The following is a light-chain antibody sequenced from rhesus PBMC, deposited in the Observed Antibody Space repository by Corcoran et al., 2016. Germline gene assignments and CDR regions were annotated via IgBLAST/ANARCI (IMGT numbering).Light chain of an antibody. CDR1: QGISSY. J-gene: IGKJ3*01. Sequence: DIQMTQSPSSLSASVGDTVTITCRASQGISSYLNWFQQKPGKAPKLLIYDASSLESGVPSRFSGSGSGTDFTLTISSVQPEDFAAYYCLQHNSYPFTVGPGTKLDIK. CDR2: DAS. CDR3: LQHNSYPFT. V-gene: IGKV1-28*03.